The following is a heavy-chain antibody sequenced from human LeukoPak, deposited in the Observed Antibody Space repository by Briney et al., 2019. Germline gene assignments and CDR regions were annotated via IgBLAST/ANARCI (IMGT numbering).Heavy chain of an antibody. Sequence: GGSLRLSCAASGFTFSRYSMNWVRQAPGKGLEWVSSISSSISYIYYADSVKGRFTISRDNAKNSLYLQMNSLRAEDTAVYYCARTDRQYSGGTEDYWGQGTLVTVSS. D-gene: IGHD5-12*01. CDR1: GFTFSRYS. CDR2: ISSSISYI. V-gene: IGHV3-21*01. J-gene: IGHJ4*02. CDR3: ARTDRQYSGGTEDY.